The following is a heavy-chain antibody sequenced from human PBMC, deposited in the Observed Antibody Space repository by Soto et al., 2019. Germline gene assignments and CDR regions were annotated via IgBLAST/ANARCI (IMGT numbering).Heavy chain of an antibody. D-gene: IGHD6-19*01. CDR2: ISGSGGST. CDR3: AKAPEPWLALYYYYYGMDV. J-gene: IGHJ6*02. Sequence: GGSLRLSCAASGFTFSSYAMSWVRQAPGKGLEWVSAISGSGGSTYYADSVKGRFTISRDNSKNPLYLQMNSLRAEDTAVYYCAKAPEPWLALYYYYYGMDVWGQGTTVTVSS. CDR1: GFTFSSYA. V-gene: IGHV3-23*01.